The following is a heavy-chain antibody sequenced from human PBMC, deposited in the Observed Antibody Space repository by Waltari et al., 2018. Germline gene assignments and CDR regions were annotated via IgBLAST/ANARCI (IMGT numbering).Heavy chain of an antibody. V-gene: IGHV4-4*02. CDR1: GDSMTGNSW. Sequence: QLLFQESGPGLVKPSGTLSLTCVVSGDSMTGNSWWSWVRQPPDKGLEWVGQVLGSGRTINNPSLARRAIVSLDTSMKQFSLRNLSATGAVTALYFCTRGLGRGRFLDSWGQGTLVTVSP. CDR2: VLGSGRT. D-gene: IGHD2-15*01. J-gene: IGHJ4*02. CDR3: TRGLGRGRFLDS.